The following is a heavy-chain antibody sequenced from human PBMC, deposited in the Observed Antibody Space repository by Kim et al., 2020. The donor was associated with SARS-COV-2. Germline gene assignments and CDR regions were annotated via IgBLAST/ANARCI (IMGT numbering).Heavy chain of an antibody. J-gene: IGHJ4*02. CDR1: GGTFSSYA. CDR3: AMPFPWDSSGWSQFDY. CDR2: IIPIFGTA. D-gene: IGHD6-19*01. V-gene: IGHV1-69*13. Sequence: SVKVSCKASGGTFSSYAISWVRQAPGQGLEWMGGIIPIFGTANYAQKFQGRVTITADESTSTAYMELSSLRSEDTAVYYCAMPFPWDSSGWSQFDYWGQGTLVTVSS.